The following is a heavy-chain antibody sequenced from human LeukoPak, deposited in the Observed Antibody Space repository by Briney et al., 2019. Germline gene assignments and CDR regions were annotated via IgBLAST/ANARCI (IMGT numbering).Heavy chain of an antibody. J-gene: IGHJ4*02. CDR1: GFTFSSYA. Sequence: PGGSLRLSCAASGFTFSSYAMSWVRQAPGKGLEWVSVISGSGGSTHYADSVKGRFTVSRDNAKNSLYLQMNSLRAEDTAVYYCARSWSDYGDYWGQGTLVTVSS. CDR3: ARSWSDYGDY. D-gene: IGHD4-17*01. V-gene: IGHV3-23*01. CDR2: ISGSGGST.